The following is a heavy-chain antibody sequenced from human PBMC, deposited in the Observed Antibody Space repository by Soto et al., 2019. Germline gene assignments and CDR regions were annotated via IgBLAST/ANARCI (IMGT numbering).Heavy chain of an antibody. V-gene: IGHV3-23*01. CDR3: AKDRGYSYGYDRPHFHY. CDR1: GFTCSSYA. J-gene: IGHJ4*02. Sequence: VWSLRLSCVTSGFTCSSYAMHWVRQAPAKSLEWVSALSGSGASTYYADSVKGRFTISRDNSKDTLYLQMNGLRAEDTAVYFCAKDRGYSYGYDRPHFHYWAQGTLVTVTA. D-gene: IGHD5-18*01. CDR2: LSGSGAST.